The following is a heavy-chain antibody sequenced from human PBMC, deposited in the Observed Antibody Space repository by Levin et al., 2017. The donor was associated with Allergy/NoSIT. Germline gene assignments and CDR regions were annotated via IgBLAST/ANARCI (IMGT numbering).Heavy chain of an antibody. CDR3: ARRDSGYDPYDY. V-gene: IGHV4-59*08. Sequence: MPSETLSLTCTVSGGSISSYYWSWIRQPPGKGLEWIGYIYYSGSTNYNPSLKSRVTISVDTSKNQFSLKLSSVTAADTAVYYCARRDSGYDPYDYWGQGTLVTVSS. D-gene: IGHD5-12*01. J-gene: IGHJ4*02. CDR1: GGSISSYY. CDR2: IYYSGST.